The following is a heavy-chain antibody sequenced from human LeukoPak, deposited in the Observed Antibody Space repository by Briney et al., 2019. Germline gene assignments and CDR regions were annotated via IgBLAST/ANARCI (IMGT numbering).Heavy chain of an antibody. CDR3: ARYYYASGRDY. J-gene: IGHJ4*02. Sequence: GGSLRLSSAASGFSFSSHWLSWVRQAPGKGLEWVANIHPDGSEKYYVDSVKGRFTISRDNAKNSVYLQMNSLRAEDTAVYYCARYYYASGRDYWGQGTLVTVSS. D-gene: IGHD3-10*01. CDR1: GFSFSSHW. V-gene: IGHV3-7*01. CDR2: IHPDGSEK.